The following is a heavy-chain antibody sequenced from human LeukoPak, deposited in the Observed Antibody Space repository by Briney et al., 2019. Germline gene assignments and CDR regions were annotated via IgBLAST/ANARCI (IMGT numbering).Heavy chain of an antibody. CDR1: GYTFTNYY. Sequence: ASVKVFCKTSGYTFTNYYIHWVRQAPGHGLEWMGIINPSGGTTNYAQKFQGRVTMTRDTSTSTVYMELSSLRSEDTAMYYCARDAYYDSSGSSPNWFDPWGQGILVTVSS. CDR2: INPSGGTT. V-gene: IGHV1-46*01. CDR3: ARDAYYDSSGSSPNWFDP. D-gene: IGHD3-22*01. J-gene: IGHJ5*02.